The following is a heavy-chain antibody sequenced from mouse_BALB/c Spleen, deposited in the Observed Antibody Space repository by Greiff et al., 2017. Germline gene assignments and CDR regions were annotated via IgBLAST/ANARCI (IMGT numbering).Heavy chain of an antibody. V-gene: IGHV1S41*01. Sequence: DLVKPGASVKLSCKASGYTFTSYWMNWIKQRPGQGLEWIGRIAPGSGSTYYNEMFKGKATLTVDTSSSTAYIQLSSLSSEDSAVYICASEGTYYRAMDYWGQGTSVTVSS. CDR3: ASEGTYYRAMDY. CDR2: IAPGSGST. J-gene: IGHJ4*01. D-gene: IGHD2-14*01. CDR1: GYTFTSYW.